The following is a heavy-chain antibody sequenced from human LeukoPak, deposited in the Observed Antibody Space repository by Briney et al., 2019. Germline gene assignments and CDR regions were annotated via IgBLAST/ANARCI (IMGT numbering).Heavy chain of an antibody. Sequence: GGSLRLSCVASGITFSRHGMDWVRQAPGKGLEWVAVIADDGGVKQYADSVKGRFTVSRDNSKSTLYLQMNGLSVEDTAIYYCAREATWGEWYFDHWGQGIPVTVSS. CDR2: IADDGGVK. D-gene: IGHD3-3*01. J-gene: IGHJ4*02. V-gene: IGHV3-30*03. CDR3: AREATWGEWYFDH. CDR1: GITFSRHG.